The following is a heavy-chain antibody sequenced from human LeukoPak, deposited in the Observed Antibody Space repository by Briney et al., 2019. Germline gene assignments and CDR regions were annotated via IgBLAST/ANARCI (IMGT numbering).Heavy chain of an antibody. D-gene: IGHD3-3*01. CDR3: ARSRSVLRDAFDI. V-gene: IGHV5-51*02. CDR2: IYPGDSDT. Sequence: GESLKISCKGSGYSSISYWTGWVRHMPGKGVEWMGIIYPGDSDTKYSPSFQGQVTSSADKSISTAYLQWSGLKASDTAMYYCARSRSVLRDAFDIWGQGTMVTVSS. J-gene: IGHJ3*02. CDR1: GYSSISYW.